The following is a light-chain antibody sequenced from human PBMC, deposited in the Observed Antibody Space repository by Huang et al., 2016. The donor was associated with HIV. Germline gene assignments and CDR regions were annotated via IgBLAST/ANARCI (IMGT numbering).Light chain of an antibody. CDR1: QSISSY. CDR3: QQRSNWPPEGT. CDR2: DAS. V-gene: IGKV3-11*01. J-gene: IGKJ1*01. Sequence: EIVLTQSPATLSLSPGERATLSCRASQSISSYLAWYQQKPGQAPRLLIYDASNRATGVPARFSGSGSGTDCTLTISSLEPEDFAVYYCQQRSNWPPEGTFGQWTKVEIK.